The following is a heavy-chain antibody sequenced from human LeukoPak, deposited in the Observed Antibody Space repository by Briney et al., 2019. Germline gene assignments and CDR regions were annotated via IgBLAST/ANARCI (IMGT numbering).Heavy chain of an antibody. V-gene: IGHV3-30*04. Sequence: PGRSLRLSCAASGFTFSSYAMHWVRQAPGKGLEWVAVISYDGSNKYYADSVKGRFTISRDNSKNTLYLQMNSLRAEDTDVYYCASVHFDFPYSSSGYTGNWFDPWGQGTLVTVSS. CDR1: GFTFSSYA. CDR2: ISYDGSNK. J-gene: IGHJ5*02. CDR3: ASVHFDFPYSSSGYTGNWFDP. D-gene: IGHD6-13*01.